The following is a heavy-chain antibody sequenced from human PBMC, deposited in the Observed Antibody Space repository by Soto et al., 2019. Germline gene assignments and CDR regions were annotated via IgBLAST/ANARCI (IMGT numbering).Heavy chain of an antibody. CDR2: INSDGSST. J-gene: IGHJ6*02. Sequence: EVQLVESGGGLVQPGGSLRLSCAASGFTFSSYWMHWVRQAPGKGLVWVSRINSDGSSTSYADSVKGRFTISRDNAKNPLYLQMNSLRAEDTAVYYCARGGVTMGRNYGMDVWGQGTTVTVSS. CDR1: GFTFSSYW. V-gene: IGHV3-74*01. CDR3: ARGGVTMGRNYGMDV. D-gene: IGHD3-10*01.